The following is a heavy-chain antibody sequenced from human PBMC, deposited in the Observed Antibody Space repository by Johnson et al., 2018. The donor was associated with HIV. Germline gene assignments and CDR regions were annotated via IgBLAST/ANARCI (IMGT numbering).Heavy chain of an antibody. CDR2: INQDATEN. V-gene: IGHV3-7*01. CDR1: GFTSDDYG. J-gene: IGHJ3*02. Sequence: VQLVESGGGVVRPGGSLRLSCAASGFTSDDYGMTWVRPVPGKGLEWVAHINQDATENYYVDSVTGRFTISRDNDRNSLYLQMNSLRAEDTAVYYCARLTYNFNSRLGVFDIWGQGTIVTVSS. CDR3: ARLTYNFNSRLGVFDI. D-gene: IGHD1-20*01.